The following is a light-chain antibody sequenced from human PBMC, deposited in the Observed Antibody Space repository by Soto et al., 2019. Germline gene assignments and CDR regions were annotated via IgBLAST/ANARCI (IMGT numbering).Light chain of an antibody. V-gene: IGKV1-39*01. Sequence: DVQLTQSPSSLSVFVGDSVTVTCRASQNIITYLHWYHQKPGEAPTLLINSASTLQSGVPSRFSGSGSGTDVTLTINSLQPEDVGTYYCQPSYSNPTFGQGTTVEIK. CDR2: SAS. CDR3: QPSYSNPT. J-gene: IGKJ1*01. CDR1: QNIITY.